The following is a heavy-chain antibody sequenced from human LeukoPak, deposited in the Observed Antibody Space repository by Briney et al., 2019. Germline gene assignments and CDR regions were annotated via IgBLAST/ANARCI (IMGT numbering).Heavy chain of an antibody. CDR1: GYSFTSYW. J-gene: IGHJ4*02. CDR2: IYPGDSDT. D-gene: IGHD4-17*01. Sequence: GESLKISCKGSGYSFTSYWIGWVRQMPGKGLEWMGIIYPGDSDTRYGPSFQGQVTISADKSISTAFLQWSSLKASDTAMYFCARHDYGDYVHFDYWGQGTLVTVSS. V-gene: IGHV5-51*01. CDR3: ARHDYGDYVHFDY.